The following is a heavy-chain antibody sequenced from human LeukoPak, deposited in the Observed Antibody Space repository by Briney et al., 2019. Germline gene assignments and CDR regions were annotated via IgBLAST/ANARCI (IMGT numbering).Heavy chain of an antibody. CDR1: GYTFTSYA. CDR3: TILTGYKHLGY. J-gene: IGHJ4*02. D-gene: IGHD3-9*01. Sequence: GASVKVSCKASGYTFTSYAMNWVRQAPGQGLGWMGIINPSGGSTSYAQKFQGRVTMTRDMSTSTVYMELSSLRSEDTAVYYCTILTGYKHLGYWGQGTLVTVSS. V-gene: IGHV1-46*01. CDR2: INPSGGST.